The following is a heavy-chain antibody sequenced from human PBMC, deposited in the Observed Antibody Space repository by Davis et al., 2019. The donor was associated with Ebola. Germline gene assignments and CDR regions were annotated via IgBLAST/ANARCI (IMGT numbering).Heavy chain of an antibody. V-gene: IGHV4-39*07. CDR3: ARLSGLFSSSSGALYFDL. J-gene: IGHJ2*01. CDR2: IYYHGRT. D-gene: IGHD6-6*01. CDR1: GGSISSGTYY. Sequence: SETLSLTCSVSGGSISSGTYYWGWVRQPPGKGLEWIGAIYYHGRTYYNSSLEGRVTISLDTSKNQFSLKLRSVTAADTAVYFCARLSGLFSSSSGALYFDLWGRGTLVSVSS.